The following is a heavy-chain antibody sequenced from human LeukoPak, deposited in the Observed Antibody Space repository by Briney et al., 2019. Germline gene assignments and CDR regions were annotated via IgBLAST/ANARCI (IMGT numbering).Heavy chain of an antibody. D-gene: IGHD3-3*01. CDR2: MNPNNGGT. V-gene: IGHV1-8*01. Sequence: ASVKVSCKASGYTFTIYDINWVRQAPGQGLEWVGWMNPNNGGTVYAQKFQGRVTMTRDTSTGTSYMELNSLRPEDTAVYYCARGAIFGVTPRGYGMDVWGQGTTVTVSS. J-gene: IGHJ6*02. CDR3: ARGAIFGVTPRGYGMDV. CDR1: GYTFTIYD.